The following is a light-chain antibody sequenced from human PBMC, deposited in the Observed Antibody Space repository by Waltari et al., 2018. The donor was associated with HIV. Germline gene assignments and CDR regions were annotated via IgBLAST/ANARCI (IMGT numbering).Light chain of an antibody. CDR2: DNS. Sequence: QSVLTQPPSVSAAPGQKVTISCSGSTSNIGNNYVSCYQRLPGTAPKLLIYDNSERPSGIPDRFSGSKSGTSATLGITGLQTGDEADYYCGTWDSSLSAVVFGTGTKVTVL. J-gene: IGLJ1*01. CDR1: TSNIGNNY. CDR3: GTWDSSLSAVV. V-gene: IGLV1-51*01.